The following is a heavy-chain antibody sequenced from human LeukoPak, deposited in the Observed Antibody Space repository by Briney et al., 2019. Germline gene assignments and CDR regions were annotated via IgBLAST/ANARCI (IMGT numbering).Heavy chain of an antibody. Sequence: GGSLRPSCAASGFIFSDYYMGWVRQAPGKGLEWVSYISNKGSSSTTYYADSVKGRFTISRDDAQNSLYLQMNSLRADDTAVYYCAKDILAAGLFFDYWGQGILVTVSS. J-gene: IGHJ4*02. CDR2: ISNKGSSSTT. V-gene: IGHV3-11*01. D-gene: IGHD6-13*01. CDR3: AKDILAAGLFFDY. CDR1: GFIFSDYY.